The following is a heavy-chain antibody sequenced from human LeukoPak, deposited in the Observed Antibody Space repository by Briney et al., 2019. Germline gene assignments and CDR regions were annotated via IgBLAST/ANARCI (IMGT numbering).Heavy chain of an antibody. J-gene: IGHJ6*03. CDR1: GFTFDDYG. CDR2: INWNGGST. D-gene: IGHD3-3*01. CDR3: ARDDKLWGGYPYMDV. V-gene: IGHV3-20*01. Sequence: GGSLRLSCAASGFTFDDYGMTWVRQAPGKGLEWVSGINWNGGSTGYADSVKGRFTISRDNAKNSLYLQMNSLRAEDTALYHCARDDKLWGGYPYMDVWGIGTTVIVSS.